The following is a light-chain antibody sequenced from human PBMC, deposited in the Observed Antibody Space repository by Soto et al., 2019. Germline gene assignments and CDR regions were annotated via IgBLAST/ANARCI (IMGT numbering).Light chain of an antibody. CDR2: DAS. J-gene: IGKJ1*01. Sequence: DIQITRSPSTLSASVGDRVTVTWRASQRVDRWLAWYQQKPGQAPKLLISDASTLESGVPSRFSGSGSVTEFTLTITSLQPDDFATYYCQQYKDYTYTFGQGTKVDIK. V-gene: IGKV1-5*01. CDR1: QRVDRW. CDR3: QQYKDYTYT.